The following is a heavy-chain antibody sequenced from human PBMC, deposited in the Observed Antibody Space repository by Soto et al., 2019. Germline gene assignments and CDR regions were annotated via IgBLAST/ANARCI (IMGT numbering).Heavy chain of an antibody. CDR1: GGTFSSYT. V-gene: IGHV1-69*02. D-gene: IGHD2-15*01. J-gene: IGHJ4*02. Sequence: QVQLVQSGAEVKKPGSSVKVSCKASGGTFSSYTISWVRQAPGQGLEWMGRIIPILGIANYAQKFQGRVTITADKSTSTAYMELSRLRSEDTAVYYCATVHCSGGSCYFDYWGQGTLVTVSS. CDR3: ATVHCSGGSCYFDY. CDR2: IIPILGIA.